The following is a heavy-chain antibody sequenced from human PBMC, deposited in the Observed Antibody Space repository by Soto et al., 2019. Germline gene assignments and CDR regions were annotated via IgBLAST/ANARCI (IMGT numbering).Heavy chain of an antibody. V-gene: IGHV3-23*01. Sequence: GGSLRLSCAASGFTFSSYAMSWVRQAPGKGLEWVSAISGSGGSTYYADSVKGRFTISRDNSKNTLYLQMNNLRAEDTAVYYCAKNEYCSSTSCYGADVWFQHWGQGTLVTVSS. CDR2: ISGSGGST. D-gene: IGHD2-2*01. CDR1: GFTFSSYA. CDR3: AKNEYCSSTSCYGADVWFQH. J-gene: IGHJ1*01.